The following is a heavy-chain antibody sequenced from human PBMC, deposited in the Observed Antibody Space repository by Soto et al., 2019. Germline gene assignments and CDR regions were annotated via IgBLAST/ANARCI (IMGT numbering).Heavy chain of an antibody. V-gene: IGHV1-46*03. CDR1: GYTFTSYY. CDR2: INPSGGST. D-gene: IGHD6-13*01. CDR3: ARDTAAGHYYYYYMDV. Sequence: GASVKVSCKASGYTFTSYYMHWVRQATGQGLEWMGIINPSGGSTSYAQKFQGRVTMTRDTSTSTVYMELSSLRSEDTAVYYCARDTAAGHYYYYYMDVWGKGTTVTVSS. J-gene: IGHJ6*03.